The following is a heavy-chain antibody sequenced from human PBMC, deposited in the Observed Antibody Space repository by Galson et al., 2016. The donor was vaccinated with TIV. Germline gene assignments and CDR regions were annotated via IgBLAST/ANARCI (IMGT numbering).Heavy chain of an antibody. J-gene: IGHJ6*02. D-gene: IGHD2-2*02. CDR2: INWNSGYF. CDR1: GFSFDDYA. Sequence: SLRLSCAASGFSFDDYAMHWVRQVPGKGLEWVSGINWNSGYFGYADSVKGRFTILRDSAQNYLYLHMSSLRAEDTAFYYCAKDINRGCTTSNCYSYDYYYYALDVWGQGTTVTVSS. V-gene: IGHV3-9*01. CDR3: AKDINRGCTTSNCYSYDYYYYALDV.